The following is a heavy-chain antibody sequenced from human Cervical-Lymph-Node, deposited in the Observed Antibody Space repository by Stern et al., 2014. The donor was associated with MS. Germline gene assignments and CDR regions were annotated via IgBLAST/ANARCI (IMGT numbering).Heavy chain of an antibody. Sequence: QVTLRESGPTLVKPTQTLKLTCRVSGFSLTSIGEGVGWIRQPPGKALEWLGLIYWDDARSYSPHLKGRLTITKYNPINMGGHKMPNMAPKDTATYYCAHSSLSVGFSSDHWGQGTLITVSS. CDR1: GFSLTSIGEG. CDR2: IYWDDAR. J-gene: IGHJ5*02. D-gene: IGHD5/OR15-5a*01. V-gene: IGHV2-5*02. CDR3: AHSSLSVGFSSDH.